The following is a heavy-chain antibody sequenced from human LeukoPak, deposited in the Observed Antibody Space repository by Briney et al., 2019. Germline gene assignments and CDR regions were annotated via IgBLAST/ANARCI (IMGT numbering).Heavy chain of an antibody. CDR1: GYTFTSYA. J-gene: IGHJ3*02. CDR3: ARDWGYSYDNAFDI. CDR2: INTNTGNP. D-gene: IGHD5-18*01. V-gene: IGHV7-4-1*02. Sequence: ASVKVSCKASGYTFTSYAMNWVRQAPGQGLEWMGWINTNTGNPTYAQGFTGRFVFSLDTSVSTAYLRISSLKAEDTAVYYCARDWGYSYDNAFDIWGQGTVVTVSS.